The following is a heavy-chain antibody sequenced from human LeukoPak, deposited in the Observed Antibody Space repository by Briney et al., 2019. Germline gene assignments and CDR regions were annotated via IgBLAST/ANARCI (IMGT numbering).Heavy chain of an antibody. CDR1: GFTFDDYA. CDR2: ISWNSGSI. Sequence: GGSLRLSCAASGFTFDDYAMHWVRQAPGKGLEWVSGISWNSGSIGYADSVKGRFTISRDNAKNSLYLQMNSLRAEDMAVYYCARSEGIHRSYSYGHFDYWGQGTLVTVSS. J-gene: IGHJ4*02. D-gene: IGHD5-18*01. V-gene: IGHV3-9*03. CDR3: ARSEGIHRSYSYGHFDY.